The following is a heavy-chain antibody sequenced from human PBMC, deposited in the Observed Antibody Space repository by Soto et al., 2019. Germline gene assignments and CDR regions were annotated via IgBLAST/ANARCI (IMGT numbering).Heavy chain of an antibody. D-gene: IGHD3-22*01. CDR2: IIPNDGGT. Sequence: QVQLVQSGAEVKKPGASVKISCKASGYSFTDHYIHWIRQAPGQGLEWMGWIIPNDGGTKYAQKFKDRINMTRDTSITTANMDLSRLRSDDTAVYYCARGAFDRSGNYLAGWFDPWGQGTLVTVSS. V-gene: IGHV1-2*02. CDR1: GYSFTDHY. CDR3: ARGAFDRSGNYLAGWFDP. J-gene: IGHJ5*02.